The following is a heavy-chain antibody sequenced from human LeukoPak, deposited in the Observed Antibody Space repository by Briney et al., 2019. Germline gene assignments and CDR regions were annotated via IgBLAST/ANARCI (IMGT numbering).Heavy chain of an antibody. Sequence: PGGSLRLSCAASGITFSSYAMSWVRQAPGKGLEWVSAIRGSGGTTFYADSVKGRFTISRDNSKNTLYLQMNSLRAEDTAVYYCAKDLAVGGNWGQGALVTVSS. D-gene: IGHD3-16*01. V-gene: IGHV3-23*01. CDR2: IRGSGGTT. CDR1: GITFSSYA. CDR3: AKDLAVGGN. J-gene: IGHJ4*02.